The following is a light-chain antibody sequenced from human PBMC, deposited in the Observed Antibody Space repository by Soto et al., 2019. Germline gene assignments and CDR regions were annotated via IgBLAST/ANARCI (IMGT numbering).Light chain of an antibody. Sequence: DIVMTQSPDSLAVSLGERATINCKSSQSVLYSSNNKNYLAWYQQKPGQPPKLLIYWAFTRESGVPHRFSGSGTGTDFPLTISRLQAENVAVYYCQQYYITPLTFGGGTKVEIK. CDR3: QQYYITPLT. CDR1: QSVLYSSNNKNY. J-gene: IGKJ4*01. CDR2: WAF. V-gene: IGKV4-1*01.